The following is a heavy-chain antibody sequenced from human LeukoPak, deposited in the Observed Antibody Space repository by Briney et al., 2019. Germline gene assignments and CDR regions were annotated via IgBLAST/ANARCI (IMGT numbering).Heavy chain of an antibody. CDR2: MNPNSGNT. CDR3: ARWEDGYIRSLDY. CDR1: GYTFTSYD. J-gene: IGHJ4*02. Sequence: ASVKVSCKASGYTFTSYDINWVRQATGQGLEWMGWMNPNSGNTSYAQKFQGRVTMTTDTFTSTAYMELRSLRSDDTAVYYCARWEDGYIRSLDYWGQGTLVTVSS. V-gene: IGHV1-8*01. D-gene: IGHD5-24*01.